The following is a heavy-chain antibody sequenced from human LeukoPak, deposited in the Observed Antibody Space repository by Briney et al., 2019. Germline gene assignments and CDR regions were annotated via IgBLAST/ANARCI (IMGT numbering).Heavy chain of an antibody. CDR3: ARHPRLFGSGSLAVYYFDY. CDR1: GGSFSGYY. J-gene: IGHJ4*02. V-gene: IGHV4-34*01. Sequence: SETLSLTCAVYGGSFSGYYWSWIRQPPGKGLEWIGEINHSGSTNYNPSLKSRVTISVDTSKNQFSLKLSSVTAADTAVYYCARHPRLFGSGSLAVYYFDYWGQGTLVTVSS. CDR2: INHSGST. D-gene: IGHD3-10*01.